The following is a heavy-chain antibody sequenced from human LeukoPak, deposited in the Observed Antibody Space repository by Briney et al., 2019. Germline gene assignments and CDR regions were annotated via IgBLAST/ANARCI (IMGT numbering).Heavy chain of an antibody. D-gene: IGHD3/OR15-3a*01. Sequence: GGSLRLSCAVSGITLSNYGMSWVRQAPGKGLEWVAGISDSGGSTKYADSVKGRFTIARDNRKNILYLQMNSLRAEDTAVYFCAKRGVVIRVILVGFHKEAYYFESWGQGDLVTVSS. J-gene: IGHJ4*02. CDR3: AKRGVVIRVILVGFHKEAYYFES. CDR1: GITLSNYG. CDR2: ISDSGGST. V-gene: IGHV3-23*01.